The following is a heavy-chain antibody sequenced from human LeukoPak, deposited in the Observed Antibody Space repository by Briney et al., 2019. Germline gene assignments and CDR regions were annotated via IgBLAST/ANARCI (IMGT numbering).Heavy chain of an antibody. Sequence: PGGSLRLSCAASGFTFDDYGMSWVRQAPGKGLEWVSGINWNGGSTGYADSVKGRFTISRDNAKNSLYLQMNSLRAEDTALYHCASEGLIVGAEVDAFDIWGQGTMVTVSS. D-gene: IGHD1-26*01. CDR3: ASEGLIVGAEVDAFDI. CDR1: GFTFDDYG. J-gene: IGHJ3*02. CDR2: INWNGGST. V-gene: IGHV3-20*01.